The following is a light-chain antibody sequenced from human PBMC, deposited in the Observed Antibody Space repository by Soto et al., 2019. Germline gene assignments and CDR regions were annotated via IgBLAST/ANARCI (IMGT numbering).Light chain of an antibody. CDR2: ASS. CDR1: QDIGNW. Sequence: DIQMTQSPSSVSASVGDRVNITCRATQDIGNWLAWYQQKPGKAPKLLISASSSLQSGVPSRFSGRGSGTDFTLMISSLQPEDCAIYWCLQTTSFPWTFGQGTKVEIK. V-gene: IGKV1-12*01. J-gene: IGKJ1*01. CDR3: LQTTSFPWT.